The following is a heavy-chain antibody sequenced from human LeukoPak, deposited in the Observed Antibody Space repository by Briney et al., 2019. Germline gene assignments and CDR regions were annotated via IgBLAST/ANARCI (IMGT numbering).Heavy chain of an antibody. CDR2: IYYSGST. V-gene: IGHV4-39*07. CDR3: ARGITMVRGAPPYAFDI. J-gene: IGHJ3*02. CDR1: GGSISSSSYY. D-gene: IGHD3-10*01. Sequence: SETLSLTCTVSGGSISSSSYYWGWIRQPPGKGLEWIGSIYYSGSTYYNPSLKSRVTISVDTSKNQFSLKLSSVTAADTAVYYCARGITMVRGAPPYAFDIWGQGTMVTVSS.